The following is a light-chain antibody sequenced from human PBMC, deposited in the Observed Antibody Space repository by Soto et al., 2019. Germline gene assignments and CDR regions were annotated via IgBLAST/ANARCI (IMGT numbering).Light chain of an antibody. CDR3: QQYYSTPLT. V-gene: IGKV4-1*01. J-gene: IGKJ2*01. Sequence: DIVMTQSPDSLAVSLGERATINCKSSQRVLYSSNNKNYLAWYQQKQGQPPKLLIFWASTRESGVPYRFSGSGSGTEFTLTISSLQAEDVAVYYCQQYYSTPLTFGQGTKLEIK. CDR1: QRVLYSSNNKNY. CDR2: WAS.